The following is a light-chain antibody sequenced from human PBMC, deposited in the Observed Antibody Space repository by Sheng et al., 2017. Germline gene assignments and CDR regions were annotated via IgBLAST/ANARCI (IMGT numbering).Light chain of an antibody. CDR3: QSYDSSLHCYV. CDR2: GDN. CDR1: RSNIGAGYD. J-gene: IGLJ1*01. V-gene: IGLV1-40*01. Sequence: QSVLTQPPSVSGAPGQRVTMSCTGNRSNIGAGYDVHWYQQFPGTAPKLLIYGDNNRPSGVPDRFSGSKSGSSASLAISGLQAEDEADYYCQSYDSSLHCYVFGGGTRVTV.